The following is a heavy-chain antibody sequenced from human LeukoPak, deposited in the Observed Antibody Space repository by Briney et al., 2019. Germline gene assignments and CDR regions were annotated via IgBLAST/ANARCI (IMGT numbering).Heavy chain of an antibody. V-gene: IGHV3-23*01. Sequence: PGGSLRLSCAASGFTFSSYAMSWVRQAPGKGLEWVSAISGSGGSTYYADSVKGRFTISRDNSKITLYLQMNSLRPEDTAVYYCANENYYGSGSYPDYWGQGTLVTVSS. CDR3: ANENYYGSGSYPDY. J-gene: IGHJ4*02. D-gene: IGHD3-10*01. CDR2: ISGSGGST. CDR1: GFTFSSYA.